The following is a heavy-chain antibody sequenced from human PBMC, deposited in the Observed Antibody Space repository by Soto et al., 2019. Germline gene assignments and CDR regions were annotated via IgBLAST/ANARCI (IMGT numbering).Heavy chain of an antibody. J-gene: IGHJ4*02. Sequence: EVQLLESGGGLVQPGGSLRLSCAASAFTFSSYAMSWVRQAPGKGLEWVSAISASGGSPYYADSVKGRFTISRDSSENTLYLQMSSLRADDTAVYYCAKGSGNSVYNFDNWGQGTLVTVSS. CDR3: AKGSGNSVYNFDN. V-gene: IGHV3-23*01. D-gene: IGHD1-26*01. CDR1: AFTFSSYA. CDR2: ISASGGSP.